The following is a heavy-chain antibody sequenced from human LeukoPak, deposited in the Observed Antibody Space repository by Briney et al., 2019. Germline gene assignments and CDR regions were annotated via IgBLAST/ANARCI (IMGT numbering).Heavy chain of an antibody. J-gene: IGHJ4*02. CDR1: GFTFSSYA. D-gene: IGHD6-13*01. Sequence: GGSLRLSCAASGFTFSSYAMHWVRQAPGKGLEWVAVISYDGSNKYYADSVKGRFTISRDNSKNTLYLQMNSLRAEDTAVYYCARAISSSWSDFDYWAREPWSPSPQ. CDR2: ISYDGSNK. CDR3: ARAISSSWSDFDY. V-gene: IGHV3-30*01.